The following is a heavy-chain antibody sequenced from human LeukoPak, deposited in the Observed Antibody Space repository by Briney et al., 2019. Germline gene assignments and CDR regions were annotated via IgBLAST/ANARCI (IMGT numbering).Heavy chain of an antibody. J-gene: IGHJ4*02. CDR3: ARVAYDSSGSYFDY. D-gene: IGHD3-22*01. CDR2: ISAYNGNT. Sequence: GASVKVSCKASGYTFTGYGISWVRQAPGQGLEWMGWISAYNGNTNYAQKLQGRVTMTTDTSTSTAYMELRSLRSDDTAVYYCARVAYDSSGSYFDYWGQGTLVTVSS. CDR1: GYTFTGYG. V-gene: IGHV1-18*01.